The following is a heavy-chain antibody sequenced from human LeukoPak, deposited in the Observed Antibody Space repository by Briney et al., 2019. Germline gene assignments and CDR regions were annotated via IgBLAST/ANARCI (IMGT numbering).Heavy chain of an antibody. CDR1: GYTFTGYY. Sequence: ASVTVSCKASGYTFTGYYIHWVRQAPGQGLEWMGWINPNSGGTNYAQKFQGRVTMTRDTSISTVYMELSRLRSDDTAVYYCARDVQLERLLHWGQGTLVTVSS. D-gene: IGHD1-1*01. V-gene: IGHV1-2*02. J-gene: IGHJ4*02. CDR2: INPNSGGT. CDR3: ARDVQLERLLH.